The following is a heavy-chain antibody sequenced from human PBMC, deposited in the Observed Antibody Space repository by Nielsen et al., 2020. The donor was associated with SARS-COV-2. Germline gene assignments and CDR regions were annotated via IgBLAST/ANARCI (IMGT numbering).Heavy chain of an antibody. V-gene: IGHV4-34*01. CDR2: IDHSGRT. J-gene: IGHJ6*03. Sequence: SETLSLTCAVFGESFSANKWNWVRQPPGKGLEWIGEIDHSGRTSYNPSLKSRVTMSVDTSKNQFSLTLNSVTAADTAVYFCARGKRSYSGTFLNYYYYYYMDVWGKGTTVTVSS. CDR3: ARGKRSYSGTFLNYYYYYYMDV. CDR1: GESFSANK. D-gene: IGHD1-14*01.